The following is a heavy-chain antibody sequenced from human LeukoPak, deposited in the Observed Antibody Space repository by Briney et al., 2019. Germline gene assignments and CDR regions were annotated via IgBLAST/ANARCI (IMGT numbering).Heavy chain of an antibody. CDR2: INTNTGNP. CDR1: GYTFTSYA. Sequence: ASVKVSCKASGYTFTSYAMNWVRQAPGQGLEWMGWINTNTGNPTYAQGFTGRFVFSLDTSVSTAYLQISSLKAEDTAVYYCARGYRGKYRWELLGYWGQGTLVTVSS. D-gene: IGHD1-26*01. J-gene: IGHJ4*02. V-gene: IGHV7-4-1*02. CDR3: ARGYRGKYRWELLGY.